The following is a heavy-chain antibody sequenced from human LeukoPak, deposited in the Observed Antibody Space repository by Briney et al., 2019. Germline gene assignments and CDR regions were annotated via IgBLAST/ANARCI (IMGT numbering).Heavy chain of an antibody. V-gene: IGHV3-9*01. D-gene: IGHD3-10*01. J-gene: IGHJ4*02. CDR1: GFTFDDYA. CDR2: ISWNSGSI. Sequence: GRSLRLSCAASGFTFDDYAMHWVRQAPGKGLEWVSGISWNSGSIGYADSVKGRFTISRDNAKNSLYLQMNSLRAEDTALYYCAKGTKRYYGSGSYSDYWGQGTLVTVSS. CDR3: AKGTKRYYGSGSYSDY.